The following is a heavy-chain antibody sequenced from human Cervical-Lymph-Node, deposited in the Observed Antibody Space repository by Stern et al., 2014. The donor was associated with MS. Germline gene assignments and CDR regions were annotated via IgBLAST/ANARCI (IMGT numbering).Heavy chain of an antibody. CDR2: IIPIFGTA. CDR3: AREFNYDTSGYYFYY. Sequence: VQLVESGAEVKKPGSSGKVSCKASGGTFSNYGIRWVRQAPGQGLVWMGGIIPIFGTANYAQKFQGRVTITADESTSTAYMELSSLRSEDTAVYYCAREFNYDTSGYYFYYWGQGTLVTVSS. V-gene: IGHV1-69*01. J-gene: IGHJ4*02. CDR1: GGTFSNYG. D-gene: IGHD3-22*01.